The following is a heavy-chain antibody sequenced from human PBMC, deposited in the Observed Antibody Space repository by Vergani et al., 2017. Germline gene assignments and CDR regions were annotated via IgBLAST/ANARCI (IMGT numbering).Heavy chain of an antibody. Sequence: QLQLQESGPGLVKPSETLSLTCTVSGGSISSSSYYWGWIRQPPGKGLEWIGSIYYSGSTYYNPSLKSRVTISVDTSKNQFSLKLSSVTAADTAVYYCARVAIYCSGGSCYSGYNWFDPWGQGTLVTVSS. CDR3: ARVAIYCSGGSCYSGYNWFDP. V-gene: IGHV4-39*07. CDR2: IYYSGST. D-gene: IGHD2-15*01. CDR1: GGSISSSSYY. J-gene: IGHJ5*02.